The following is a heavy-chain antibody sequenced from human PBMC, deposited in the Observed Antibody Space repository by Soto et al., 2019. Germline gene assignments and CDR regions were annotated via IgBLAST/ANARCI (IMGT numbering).Heavy chain of an antibody. V-gene: IGHV1-58*01. CDR1: GFTFTNSA. CDR3: AAPEACVGSSTSCYRGGMDV. D-gene: IGHD2-2*01. CDR2: IVVGSGNT. J-gene: IGHJ6*02. Sequence: AVKVSCKASGFTFTNSAVQGVLQSLLQRLDWIGGIVVGSGNTNYAQTFQARVTITRDMSTSQAYIELSSQTYEDTAVHVCAAPEACVGSSTSCYRGGMDVWGQGTTVTVSS.